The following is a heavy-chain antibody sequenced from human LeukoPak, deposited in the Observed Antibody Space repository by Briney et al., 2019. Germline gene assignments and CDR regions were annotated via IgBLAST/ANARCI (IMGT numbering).Heavy chain of an antibody. V-gene: IGHV3-9*01. D-gene: IGHD6-19*01. J-gene: IGHJ3*02. Sequence: GGSLRLSCAASGVTFEDYAMHWVRQVPGRGLEWVSGINWDRSFIGYADSVKGRFTISRDNAKNSVFLQMNDLRAGDTALYYCASRRSGWPNDAFDIWGQGTMVIVTS. CDR2: INWDRSFI. CDR3: ASRRSGWPNDAFDI. CDR1: GVTFEDYA.